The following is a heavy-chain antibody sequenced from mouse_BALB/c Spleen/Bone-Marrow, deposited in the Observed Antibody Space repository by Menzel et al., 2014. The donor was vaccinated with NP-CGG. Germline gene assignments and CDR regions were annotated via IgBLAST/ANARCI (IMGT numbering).Heavy chain of an antibody. CDR3: ARNNSGIPYYFDY. J-gene: IGHJ2*01. CDR2: IWNGGST. CDR1: GFSLSRYN. Sequence: VKLVESGPGLVAPSQSLSITCTVSGFSLSRYNVHWVRQPPGKGLEWLGMIWNGGSTDYNSALKSRLSISKDNSKSQVFLKMNSLQTDVTDMYNCARNNSGIPYYFDYWGQGTTLTVSS. D-gene: IGHD1-1*01. V-gene: IGHV2-6-4*01.